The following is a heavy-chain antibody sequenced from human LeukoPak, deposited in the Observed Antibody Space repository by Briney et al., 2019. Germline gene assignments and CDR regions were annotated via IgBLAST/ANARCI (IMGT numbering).Heavy chain of an antibody. D-gene: IGHD1-1*01. CDR1: GYTFTSYY. CDR2: INPNSGGT. Sequence: GASVKVSCKASGYTFTSYYMHWVRQAPGQGLEWMGWINPNSGGTNYAQKFQGRVTMTRDTSISTAYMELSRLRSDDTAVYYCARDVSQNWNEYAFDIWGQGTMVTVSS. CDR3: ARDVSQNWNEYAFDI. J-gene: IGHJ3*02. V-gene: IGHV1-2*02.